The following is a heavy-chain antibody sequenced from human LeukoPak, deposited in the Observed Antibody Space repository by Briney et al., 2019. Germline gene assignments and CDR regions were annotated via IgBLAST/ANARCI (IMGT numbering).Heavy chain of an antibody. J-gene: IGHJ4*02. CDR3: ARHHDSSGKVFDY. CDR1: GGSISSYY. CDR2: IYYSGST. Sequence: SETLSLTCTVSGGSISSYYWSWIRQPPGKGLEWIGYIYYSGSTNYNPSLKSRVTISVDTSKNQFSLKLSSVTAADTAVYYCARHHDSSGKVFDYGGQGPLVTVPS. V-gene: IGHV4-59*08. D-gene: IGHD3-22*01.